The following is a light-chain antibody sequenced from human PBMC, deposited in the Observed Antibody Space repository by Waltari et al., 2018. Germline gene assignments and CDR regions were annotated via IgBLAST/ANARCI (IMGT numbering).Light chain of an antibody. CDR1: QSISSY. CDR2: AAS. J-gene: IGKJ3*01. Sequence: DIQMTQSPSSLSASVGDRVTITCRASQSISSYLNWYQQKPGKAPKLLICAASSLQIGVPSRFSGSGSGTDFTLTISSLQPEDFATYYCQQSYSTPPFTFGPGTKVDIK. CDR3: QQSYSTPPFT. V-gene: IGKV1-39*01.